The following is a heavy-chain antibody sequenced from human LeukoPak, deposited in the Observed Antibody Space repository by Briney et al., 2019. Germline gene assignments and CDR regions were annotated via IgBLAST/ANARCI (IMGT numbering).Heavy chain of an antibody. Sequence: SVKVSCKVSGYTFTGYYMHWVRQAPAQGLDWMGWINPNSGGTNYAQKFQGRVTMTRDTSTSTAYMELSRLRSDDTAVYYCARPLRRGGYDYWGQGTLVTVSS. V-gene: IGHV1-2*02. CDR2: INPNSGGT. CDR3: ARPLRRGGYDY. J-gene: IGHJ4*02. D-gene: IGHD2-15*01. CDR1: GYTFTGYY.